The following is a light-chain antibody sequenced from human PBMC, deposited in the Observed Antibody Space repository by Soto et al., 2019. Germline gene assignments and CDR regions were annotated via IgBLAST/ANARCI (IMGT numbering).Light chain of an antibody. Sequence: AIRMTQSPSSFSASTGDRATITCRASQGISSYLAWYQQKPGKAPKLLIYAASTLQSGVPSRFSGSGSETEFTLTISSLLPDDFATYFCQQYKSYFRTFGQGTKVDIK. CDR1: QGISSY. CDR2: AAS. V-gene: IGKV1-8*01. J-gene: IGKJ1*01. CDR3: QQYKSYFRT.